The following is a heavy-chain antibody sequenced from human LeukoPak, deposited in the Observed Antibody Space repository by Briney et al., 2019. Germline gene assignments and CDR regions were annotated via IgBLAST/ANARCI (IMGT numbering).Heavy chain of an antibody. J-gene: IGHJ4*02. CDR1: GXTFTTYW. D-gene: IGHD5-12*01. CDR2: IYPGDSDT. V-gene: IGHV5-51*01. CDR3: ARQYSAYDY. Sequence: GESLKISCKGSGXTFTTYWIGWVRQMPGKGLEWMGIIYPGDSDTRYSPSFQGQVTISADKSISTAYLQWSSLQASDTAIYYCARQYSAYDYWGQGTLVTVSS.